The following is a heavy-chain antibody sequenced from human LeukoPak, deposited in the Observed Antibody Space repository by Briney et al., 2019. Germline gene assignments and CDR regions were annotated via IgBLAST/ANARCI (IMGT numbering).Heavy chain of an antibody. Sequence: GGSLRLSCAASGFTFRSYAMSWVRQAPGKGLECVSAISGSGGSTYYADSVKGRFTISRDNSKNTLYLQMNSLRAEDTAVYYCANIAGGKGDAFDIWGQGTMVTVSS. CDR2: ISGSGGST. CDR3: ANIAGGKGDAFDI. CDR1: GFTFRSYA. D-gene: IGHD3-16*01. V-gene: IGHV3-23*01. J-gene: IGHJ3*02.